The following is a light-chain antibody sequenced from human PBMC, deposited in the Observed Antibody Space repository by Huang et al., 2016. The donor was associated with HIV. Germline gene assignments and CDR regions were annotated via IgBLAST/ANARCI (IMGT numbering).Light chain of an antibody. J-gene: IGKJ4*01. V-gene: IGKV3-20*01. CDR1: QSVSSNY. Sequence: EIVLTQSPGTLSLSPGERATLSCRASQSVSSNYLAWYHQKPGQAPRLVIHGASSRATGIADRFSGSGSGTDFTLTISRLVPNDFALYFCQQYGNSPPTFGGGTKVEIK. CDR3: QQYGNSPPT. CDR2: GAS.